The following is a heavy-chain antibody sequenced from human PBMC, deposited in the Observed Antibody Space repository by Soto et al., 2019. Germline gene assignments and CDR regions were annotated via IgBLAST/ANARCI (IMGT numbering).Heavy chain of an antibody. V-gene: IGHV1-46*01. CDR2: INPGGGSA. CDR1: GSAITRYY. CDR3: ARDTSGWSLNGLDV. D-gene: IGHD6-19*01. J-gene: IGHJ6*02. Sequence: QVDLVQSGAEVKKPGASVTISCKASGSAITRYYIHWVRQAPGRGLEWMGIINPGGGSASYAQNSQDRVIIDKDTYTGTVYMDLRSLRTEDTAVYYCARDTSGWSLNGLDVWGQGTTVNVSS.